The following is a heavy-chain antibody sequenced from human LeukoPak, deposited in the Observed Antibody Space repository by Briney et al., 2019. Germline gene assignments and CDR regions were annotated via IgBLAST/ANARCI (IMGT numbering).Heavy chain of an antibody. V-gene: IGHV1-2*02. Sequence: ASVKVSCKASGYTFTGYYMHWVRQAPGQGLEWMGWINPNSGGTNYAQKFQGRVTMTRDTSISTAYMELSRLRSDDTAVYYCARDHFGYCSSTSCSNNFDYWGQGTLVTVSS. CDR1: GYTFTGYY. CDR3: ARDHFGYCSSTSCSNNFDY. CDR2: INPNSGGT. J-gene: IGHJ4*02. D-gene: IGHD2-2*01.